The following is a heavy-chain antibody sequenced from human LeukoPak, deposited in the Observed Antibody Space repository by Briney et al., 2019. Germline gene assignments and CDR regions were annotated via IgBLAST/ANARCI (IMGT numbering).Heavy chain of an antibody. V-gene: IGHV3-23*01. CDR3: AEDPNGDYIGAFDN. D-gene: IGHD2-8*01. J-gene: IGHJ3*02. CDR2: ITTSGGTT. Sequence: GGPLRLSCAASGFSFTTYAMTWVRQLPGKGLEWVSAITTSGGTTKYADSVKGRFTISRDNSKNTPYLQMNSLRAEDTAIYYCAEDPNGDYIGAFDNWGQGTMVTVSS. CDR1: GFSFTTYA.